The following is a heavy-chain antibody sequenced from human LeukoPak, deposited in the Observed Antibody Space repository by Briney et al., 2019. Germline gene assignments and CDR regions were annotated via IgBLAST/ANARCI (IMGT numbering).Heavy chain of an antibody. V-gene: IGHV4-39*01. Sequence: SETLSLTCTVSGDSISSSSYYWGWIRQPPGKGLEWIASIYYSGGTYYSPSLKSRVTISVDTSKNQFSLRLNSVTAADTAVYYCARHSGSYYLPGMYWGQGTLVTVSS. D-gene: IGHD1-26*01. CDR2: IYYSGGT. J-gene: IGHJ4*02. CDR3: ARHSGSYYLPGMY. CDR1: GDSISSSSYY.